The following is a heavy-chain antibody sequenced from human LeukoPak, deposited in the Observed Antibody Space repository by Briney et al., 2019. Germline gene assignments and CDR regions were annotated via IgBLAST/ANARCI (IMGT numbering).Heavy chain of an antibody. D-gene: IGHD3/OR15-3a*01. Sequence: PGGSLRLSCAASGFTFNNAWMSWVRQAPGKGLEWVGRIKSETDDETTDYAALVKGRFTISRDDSKNTVYLQMNSLKTEDTAVYYCTAGTGLTDHDYWGQGTLVTVSS. CDR2: IKSETDDETT. V-gene: IGHV3-15*01. CDR3: TAGTGLTDHDY. J-gene: IGHJ4*02. CDR1: GFTFNNAW.